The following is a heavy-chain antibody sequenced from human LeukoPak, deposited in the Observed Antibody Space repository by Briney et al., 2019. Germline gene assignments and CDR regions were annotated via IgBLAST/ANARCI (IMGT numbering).Heavy chain of an antibody. CDR2: MNPNSGNT. CDR1: GYTFTSYG. CDR3: ARGNDYSNYYYYGMDV. D-gene: IGHD4-11*01. V-gene: IGHV1-8*02. J-gene: IGHJ6*02. Sequence: ASVKVSCKASGYTFTSYGINWVRQATGQGLEWMGWMNPNSGNTGYAQKFQGRVTMTRNTSMSTAYMELSSLRSEDTAVYYCARGNDYSNYYYYGMDVWGQGTTVTVSS.